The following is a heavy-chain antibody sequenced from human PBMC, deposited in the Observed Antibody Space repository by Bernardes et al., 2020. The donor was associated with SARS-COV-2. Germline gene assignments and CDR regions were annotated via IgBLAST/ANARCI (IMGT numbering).Heavy chain of an antibody. J-gene: IGHJ6*02. D-gene: IGHD5-12*01. V-gene: IGHV3-74*03. CDR1: GFTVSVYW. CDR3: AREEGYVLGLSYHYYGMDV. CDR2: VNSDGSRL. Sequence: GGSLRLSCAASGFTVSVYWMHWVRQAPGPGLVWVARVNSDGSRLTYADSVKGRFTISRDNAKNTLYLQMNSLRAEDTAVYYCAREEGYVLGLSYHYYGMDVWGQGTTVTGSS.